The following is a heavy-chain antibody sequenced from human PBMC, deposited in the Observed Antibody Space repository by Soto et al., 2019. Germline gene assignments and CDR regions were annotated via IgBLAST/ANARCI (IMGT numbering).Heavy chain of an antibody. CDR3: ARGIVCIGGSCYPLPYYYYGMDV. Sequence: SETLSLTCAVYGGSFSGYYWSWIRQPPGKGLEWIGEINHSGSTNQNPSLQSRVTISVDTSKNQFSLKLSSVTAADTAVYYCARGIVCIGGSCYPLPYYYYGMDVWGQGTTVTVPS. V-gene: IGHV4-34*01. CDR2: INHSGST. J-gene: IGHJ6*02. D-gene: IGHD2-15*01. CDR1: GGSFSGYY.